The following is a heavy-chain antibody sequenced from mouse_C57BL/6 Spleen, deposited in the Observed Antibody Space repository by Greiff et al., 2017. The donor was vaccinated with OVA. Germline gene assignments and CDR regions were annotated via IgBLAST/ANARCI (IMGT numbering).Heavy chain of an antibody. V-gene: IGHV14-2*01. J-gene: IGHJ4*01. CDR3: ARSYYGSSPYYYAMDY. CDR2: IDPEDGET. D-gene: IGHD1-1*01. CDR1: GFNIKDYY. Sequence: VQLQQSGAELVKPGASVKLSCTASGFNIKDYYMHWVKQRPEQGLEWIGRIDPEDGETKYAPKFQGKATITADTSANTAYLQLSSLTSEDTAVYYCARSYYGSSPYYYAMDYWGQGTSVTVSS.